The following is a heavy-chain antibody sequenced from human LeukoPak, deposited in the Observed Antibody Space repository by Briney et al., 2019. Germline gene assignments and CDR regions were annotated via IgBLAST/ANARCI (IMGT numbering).Heavy chain of an antibody. CDR1: GGSISSGDYY. J-gene: IGHJ5*02. CDR2: ICYSGST. D-gene: IGHD3-16*02. CDR3: AREVAEFTFGGVIVYFWFDP. Sequence: SETLSLTCTVSGGSISSGDYYWSWIRQPPGKGLECMGYICYSGSTYYNPSLKSRVTISVDTSKNQFSLKLSSVTAADTAVYYCAREVAEFTFGGVIVYFWFDPWGQGTLVTVSS. V-gene: IGHV4-30-4*08.